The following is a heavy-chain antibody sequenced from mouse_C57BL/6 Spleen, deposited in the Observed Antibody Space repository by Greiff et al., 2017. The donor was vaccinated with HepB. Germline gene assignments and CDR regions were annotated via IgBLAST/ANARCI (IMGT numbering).Heavy chain of an antibody. CDR2: IWRGGST. CDR1: GFSLTSYG. J-gene: IGHJ1*03. CDR3: AKNNYGSSYDFDV. Sequence: VQRAESGPGLVQPSQSLSITCTVSGFSLTSYGVHWVRQSPGKGLEWLGVIWRGGSTDYNAAFMSRLSITKDNSKSQVFFKMNSLQADDTAIYYCAKNNYGSSYDFDVWGTGTTVTVSS. D-gene: IGHD1-1*01. V-gene: IGHV2-5*01.